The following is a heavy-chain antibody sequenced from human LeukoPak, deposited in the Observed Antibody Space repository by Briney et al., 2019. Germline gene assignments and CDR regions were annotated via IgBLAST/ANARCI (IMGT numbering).Heavy chain of an antibody. Sequence: GGSLRLSCAASEVTFSSYWMHWVRKAPGKGLVWVSRINPDGSSTNYADSVKGRFTISRDNVKNTLYLQMNSLRAEDTAVYYCATPGIRDQYDFDSWGQGTLVTVSS. J-gene: IGHJ4*02. CDR1: EVTFSSYW. CDR2: INPDGSST. CDR3: ATPGIRDQYDFDS. D-gene: IGHD6-13*01. V-gene: IGHV3-74*01.